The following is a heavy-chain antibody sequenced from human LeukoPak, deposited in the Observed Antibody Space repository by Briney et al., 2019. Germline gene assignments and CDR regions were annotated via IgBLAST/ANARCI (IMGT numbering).Heavy chain of an antibody. D-gene: IGHD1-1*01. CDR2: IYTSGST. CDR1: GGSISSYY. J-gene: IGHJ2*01. CDR3: ARERPTGTQRGYFDL. Sequence: PSETLSLTRTVSGGSISSYYWSWIRQPAGKGLEWIGRIYTSGSTNYNPSLKSRVTMSVDTSKNQFSLKLSSVTAADTAVYYCARERPTGTQRGYFDLWGRGTLVTVSS. V-gene: IGHV4-4*07.